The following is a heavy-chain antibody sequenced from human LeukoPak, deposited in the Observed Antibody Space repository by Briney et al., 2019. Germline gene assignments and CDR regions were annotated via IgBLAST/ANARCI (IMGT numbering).Heavy chain of an antibody. CDR2: ISDSGGST. CDR3: AKGTGTYYDFWSGYYYFDY. CDR1: GFTFSSYG. J-gene: IGHJ4*02. Sequence: PGGSLRLSCEVSGFTFSSYGMNWVRQAPGKGLEWVSAISDSGGSTYYADSVKGRFTISRDNSKNTLYLQMNSLRAEDTAVYYCAKGTGTYYDFWSGYYYFDYWGQGTLVTVSS. V-gene: IGHV3-23*01. D-gene: IGHD3-3*01.